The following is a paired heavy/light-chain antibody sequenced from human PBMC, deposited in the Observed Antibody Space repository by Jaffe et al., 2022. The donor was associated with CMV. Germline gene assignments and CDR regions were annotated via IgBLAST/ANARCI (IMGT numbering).Heavy chain of an antibody. CDR1: GYTFTTYF. CDR2: INPSGGGT. CDR3: ARVGPVSGSRYGMDV. J-gene: IGHJ6*02. D-gene: IGHD1-26*01. Sequence: QVQLVQSGAEVKKPGASVKVSCKASGYTFTTYFMHWVRQAPGQGLEWMGIINPSGGGTSYAQKFQGRVTVTRDTSTSTVYMELSSLRSEDTAVYYCARVGPVSGSRYGMDVWGQGTTVTVSS. V-gene: IGHV1-46*01.
Light chain of an antibody. V-gene: IGLV7-43*01. CDR3: LLYYGGAWV. CDR2: SSS. CDR1: TGAVTSGYY. Sequence: QTVVTQEPSLTVSPGGTVTLTCASSTGAVTSGYYPNWFQQKPGQAPRALIYSSSNKHSWTPARFSGSLLGDKAALTLSGVQPEDEAEYYCLLYYGGAWVFGGGTKLTVL. J-gene: IGLJ3*02.